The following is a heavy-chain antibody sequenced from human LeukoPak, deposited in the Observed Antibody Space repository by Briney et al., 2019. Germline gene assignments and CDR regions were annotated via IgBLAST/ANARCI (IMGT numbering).Heavy chain of an antibody. D-gene: IGHD7-27*01. Sequence: PGRSLRLSCAASGFTFSSYGMHWVRQAPGKGLEWVAVIWYDGSNKYYADSVKGRFTISRDNSKNTLYLQMNSLRAEDTAVYYCAKGPGRRLGIMSSRFYFDYWGQGTLVTVSS. V-gene: IGHV3-33*06. CDR2: IWYDGSNK. J-gene: IGHJ4*02. CDR3: AKGPGRRLGIMSSRFYFDY. CDR1: GFTFSSYG.